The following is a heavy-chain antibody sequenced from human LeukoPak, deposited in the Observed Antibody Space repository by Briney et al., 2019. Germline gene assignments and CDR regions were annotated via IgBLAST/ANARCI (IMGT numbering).Heavy chain of an antibody. CDR1: GFTFSSYW. D-gene: IGHD5-12*01. CDR3: ARDSTWRLDY. CDR2: INHNGNVN. J-gene: IGHJ4*02. V-gene: IGHV3-7*03. Sequence: GGSLRLSCAASGFTFSSYWMNWARQAPGKGLEWVASINHNGNVNYYVDSVKGRFTISRDNAKNSLYLQMSNLRAEDTAVYFCARDSTWRLDYWGQGTLITVSS.